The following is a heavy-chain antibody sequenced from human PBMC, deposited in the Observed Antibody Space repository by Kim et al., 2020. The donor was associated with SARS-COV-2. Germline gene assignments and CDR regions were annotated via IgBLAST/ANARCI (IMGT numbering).Heavy chain of an antibody. J-gene: IGHJ4*02. V-gene: IGHV6-1*01. D-gene: IGHD6-6*01. CDR3: ARVVAARPYYFDY. Sequence: YAVSVKSRITINPDTSKNQFSLQLNSVTPEDTAVYYCARVVAARPYYFDYWGQGTLVTVSS.